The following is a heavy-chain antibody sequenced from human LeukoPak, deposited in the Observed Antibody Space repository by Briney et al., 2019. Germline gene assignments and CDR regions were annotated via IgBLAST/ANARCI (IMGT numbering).Heavy chain of an antibody. J-gene: IGHJ3*02. CDR3: ARAAFDI. CDR2: ISYDGSNK. Sequence: GGSLRLSCAASVFTFNSYAMHWVRQAPGKGLEWVAVISYDGSNKYYADSVKGRFTISRDNSKITLYLQMNSLRAEDTAVYYCARAAFDIWGQGTMVTVSS. V-gene: IGHV3-30-3*01. CDR1: VFTFNSYA.